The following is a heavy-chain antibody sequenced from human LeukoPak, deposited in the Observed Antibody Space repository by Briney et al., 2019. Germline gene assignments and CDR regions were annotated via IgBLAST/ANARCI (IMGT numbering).Heavy chain of an antibody. Sequence: GRSLRLSCEASGVTFEDCVMHWVRQVPGKGLEWVAGITWNSGDIGYADSVKGRFTISRDNAKNSLYLQMNALRPEDTAVYYCATLGDVAVSGTDYWGQGTLVIVSS. CDR1: GVTFEDCV. D-gene: IGHD3-16*01. CDR2: ITWNSGDI. CDR3: ATLGDVAVSGTDY. J-gene: IGHJ4*02. V-gene: IGHV3-9*01.